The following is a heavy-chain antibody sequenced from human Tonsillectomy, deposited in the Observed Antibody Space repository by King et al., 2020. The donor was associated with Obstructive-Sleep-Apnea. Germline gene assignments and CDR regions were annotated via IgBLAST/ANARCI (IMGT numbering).Heavy chain of an antibody. Sequence: QLVESGGGLVQPGGSLRLSCAASGFTFSSYSMNWVRQAPGKGLEWVSYISSSSSTIYYADSVKGRFTISRDNAKNSLYLQMNSLRAEDTAVYYCASGRVWGSHRYTPGYYGMDVWGQGTTVTVSS. D-gene: IGHD3-16*02. CDR3: ASGRVWGSHRYTPGYYGMDV. CDR2: ISSSSSTI. CDR1: GFTFSSYS. V-gene: IGHV3-48*04. J-gene: IGHJ6*02.